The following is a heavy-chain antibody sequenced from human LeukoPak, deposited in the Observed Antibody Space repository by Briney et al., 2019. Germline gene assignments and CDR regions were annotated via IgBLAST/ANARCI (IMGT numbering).Heavy chain of an antibody. J-gene: IGHJ5*02. Sequence: ASVKVSCKASGYTFTGYFIHWVRQAPGQGLECMGWINPNSGGPNYAGKFQGRVTMTRDTSISTAYMELSSLRSDDTAVNYCARDQEAGDRFYNWFDPWGQGTLVTVSS. CDR3: ARDQEAGDRFYNWFDP. D-gene: IGHD3-10*01. CDR2: INPNSGGP. CDR1: GYTFTGYF. V-gene: IGHV1-2*02.